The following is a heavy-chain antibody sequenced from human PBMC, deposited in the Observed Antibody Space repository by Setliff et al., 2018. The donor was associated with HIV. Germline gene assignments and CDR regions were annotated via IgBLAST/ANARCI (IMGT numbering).Heavy chain of an antibody. CDR2: IYYSGST. D-gene: IGHD6-6*01. CDR1: GGSISSYY. Sequence: ETLSLTCTVSGGSISSYYWSWIRQPPGKGLEWIGYIYYSGSTKYNPSLKSRVNISVDTSKNQFSLNLTSVTAADTAVYYCARGGRSLAAQTWFDPWGQGTLVTV. CDR3: ARGGRSLAAQTWFDP. J-gene: IGHJ5*02. V-gene: IGHV4-59*08.